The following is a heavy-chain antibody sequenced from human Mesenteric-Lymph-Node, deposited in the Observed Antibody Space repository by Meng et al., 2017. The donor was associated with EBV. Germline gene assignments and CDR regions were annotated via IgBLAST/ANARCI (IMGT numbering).Heavy chain of an antibody. Sequence: VEVGEAGGALVKPGGSLILSCAASGFTFSDYYMSWISQAPGKGLEWVSYISSSATTIYYADSVKGRFTISRDNAKNSLYLQMNSLRAEDTAVYFCARDMVIYNYWGWGTLVTVSS. CDR2: ISSSATTI. V-gene: IGHV3-11*01. CDR1: GFTFSDYY. J-gene: IGHJ4*02. CDR3: ARDMVIYNY. D-gene: IGHD2-21*01.